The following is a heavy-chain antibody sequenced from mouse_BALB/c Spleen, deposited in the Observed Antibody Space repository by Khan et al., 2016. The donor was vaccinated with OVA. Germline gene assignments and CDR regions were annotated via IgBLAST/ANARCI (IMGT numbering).Heavy chain of an antibody. CDR1: GYTFTDYE. Sequence: QIQLVQSGAELVRPGASVTLSCKASGYTFTDYEMHWVKQTPVHGLEWIGAIDPETGGTAYNQKFKGKATLTADKSSSTAYMELRSLTSEDSAIYYYRKEDMVRRRSWVAYWGQGTVVTVSA. D-gene: IGHD2-2*01. CDR2: IDPETGGT. CDR3: RKEDMVRRRSWVAY. V-gene: IGHV1-15*01. J-gene: IGHJ3*01.